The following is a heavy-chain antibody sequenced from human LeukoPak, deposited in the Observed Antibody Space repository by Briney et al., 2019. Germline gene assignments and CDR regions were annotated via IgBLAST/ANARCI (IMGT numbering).Heavy chain of an antibody. V-gene: IGHV3-23*01. CDR1: GFTFSSYA. Sequence: GGSLRLPCAASGFTFSSYAMSWVRQAPGKGLEWVSAISGSGGSTYYADSVKGRFTISRENSKNTLYLQMNSLRAEDTAVYYCAPLTGGYYFDYWGQGTLVTVSS. CDR2: ISGSGGST. CDR3: APLTGGYYFDY. J-gene: IGHJ4*02. D-gene: IGHD1-20*01.